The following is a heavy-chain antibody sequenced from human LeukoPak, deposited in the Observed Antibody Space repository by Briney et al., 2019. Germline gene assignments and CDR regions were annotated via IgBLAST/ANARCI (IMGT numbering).Heavy chain of an antibody. CDR1: GYTFTGYY. CDR3: ARGLTYSSSSGLLDY. J-gene: IGHJ4*02. Sequence: GASVKVSCKASGYTFTGYYMHWVRQAPGQGLEWMGGIIPIFGTANYAQKFQGRVTITTDESTSTAYMELSSLRSEDTAVYYCARGLTYSSSSGLLDYWGQGTLVTVSS. V-gene: IGHV1-69*05. D-gene: IGHD6-6*01. CDR2: IIPIFGTA.